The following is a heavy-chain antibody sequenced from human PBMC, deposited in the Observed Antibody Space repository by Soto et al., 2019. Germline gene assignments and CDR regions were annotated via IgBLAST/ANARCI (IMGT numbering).Heavy chain of an antibody. D-gene: IGHD3-3*01. CDR1: GGSFSGYY. V-gene: IGHV4-34*01. CDR3: ARGPPHTYYDFWSGYSPRNYYMDV. J-gene: IGHJ6*03. Sequence: SETLSLTCAVYGGSFSGYYWSWIRQPPGKGLEWIGEIKHSGSTNYNPSLKSRVTISVDTSKNQFSLKLSSVTAADTAVYYCARGPPHTYYDFWSGYSPRNYYMDVWGKGTTVTVSS. CDR2: IKHSGST.